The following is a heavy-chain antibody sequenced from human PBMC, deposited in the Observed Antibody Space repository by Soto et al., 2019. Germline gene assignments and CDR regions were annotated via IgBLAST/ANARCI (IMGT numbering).Heavy chain of an antibody. D-gene: IGHD3-22*01. J-gene: IGHJ5*02. Sequence: PGGSLRLSCAASGVNFSSYAMNWVRQAPGKGQEWVSTISDTGGGTFYAGSVKGRFTISRDNSKNTLYLQMHSLRADDSAIYFCAVGRHKTSGSNTWFDPWGRGTLVTVSS. CDR3: AVGRHKTSGSNTWFDP. CDR2: ISDTGGGT. CDR1: GVNFSSYA. V-gene: IGHV3-23*01.